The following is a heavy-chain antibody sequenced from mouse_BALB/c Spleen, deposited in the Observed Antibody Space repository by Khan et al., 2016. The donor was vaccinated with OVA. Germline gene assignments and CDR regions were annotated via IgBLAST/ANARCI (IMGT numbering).Heavy chain of an antibody. CDR1: GHSFTGYF. CDR2: INPHIGET. D-gene: IGHD1-1*01. J-gene: IGHJ2*01. CDR3: ARKNGSDFDY. V-gene: IGHV1-20*02. Sequence: VQLQQSGPELVKPGTSVKISCKASGHSFTGYFMNWVMQSHGKSLEWIGRINPHIGETLSNQKFKGKATLTVDESSRTAHMELRSLASEDSAVYYCARKNGSDFDYWGQGTTLTVSS.